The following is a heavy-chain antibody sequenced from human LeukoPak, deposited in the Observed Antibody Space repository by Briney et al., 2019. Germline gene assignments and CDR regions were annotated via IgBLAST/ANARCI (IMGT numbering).Heavy chain of an antibody. Sequence: GASVKVSCKASGYTFTSYAITWVRQAPGQGLEWMGWISNYNGDTKYAQKVQDRVTMTTDTSTSTAYMELRSLRSDDTAVYYCARPVTYYDFWSRYPPFDYWGQGTLVTVSS. D-gene: IGHD3-3*01. CDR2: ISNYNGDT. CDR1: GYTFTSYA. J-gene: IGHJ4*02. CDR3: ARPVTYYDFWSRYPPFDY. V-gene: IGHV1-18*01.